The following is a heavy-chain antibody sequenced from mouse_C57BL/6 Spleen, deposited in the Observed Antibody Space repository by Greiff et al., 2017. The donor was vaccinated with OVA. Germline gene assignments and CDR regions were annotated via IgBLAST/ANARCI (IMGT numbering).Heavy chain of an antibody. D-gene: IGHD4-1*01. CDR1: GYAFSSYW. Sequence: QVQLQQSGAELVKPGASVKISCKASGYAFSSYWMNWVKQRPGTGLEWIGQIYPGDGDTNYNGKFKGKATLTADKSSSTAYMQLSSLTSEDAAVYFCARSNLGYYAMDYWGQGTSVTVSS. J-gene: IGHJ4*01. V-gene: IGHV1-80*01. CDR2: IYPGDGDT. CDR3: ARSNLGYYAMDY.